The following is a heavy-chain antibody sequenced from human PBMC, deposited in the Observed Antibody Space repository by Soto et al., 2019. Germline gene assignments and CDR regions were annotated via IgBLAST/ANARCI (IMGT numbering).Heavy chain of an antibody. D-gene: IGHD1-26*01. CDR2: INGGGSTT. J-gene: IGHJ4*02. CDR3: ARVVAHYNGSYRTIDY. V-gene: IGHV3-74*01. CDR1: GFTFSAYW. Sequence: EVQLVESGGGLVQPGGSLRLSCAASGFTFSAYWMYWVRQAPGKGLVWVSRINGGGSTTSYVDSVKGRFTVSRDNAKNTLYLQMNSLRAEDTAVYHCARVVAHYNGSYRTIDYWGQGTLVTVSS.